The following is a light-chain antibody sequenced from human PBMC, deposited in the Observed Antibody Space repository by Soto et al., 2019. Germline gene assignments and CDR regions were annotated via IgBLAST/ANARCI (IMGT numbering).Light chain of an antibody. Sequence: DRVTITCRASQSISNWLAWYQQKPGKAPKLLIYDASNLESGVPSRFSGSGSGTEFTLTISSLQPDDFASYYCQQYNSYWWTFGQGTRVDIK. V-gene: IGKV1-5*01. J-gene: IGKJ1*01. CDR1: QSISNW. CDR2: DAS. CDR3: QQYNSYWWT.